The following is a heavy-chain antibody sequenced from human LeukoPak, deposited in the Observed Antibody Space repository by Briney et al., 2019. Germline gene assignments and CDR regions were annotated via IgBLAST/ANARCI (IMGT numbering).Heavy chain of an antibody. Sequence: SETLSLTCTVSGGSISSGGYYWSWIRQHPGKGLEWIGYIYYSGSTYYNPSLKSRVTISVDTSKNQFSLKLSSVTAADTAVYYCARGHANWGYYDSSGPLRYGMDVWGQGTTVTVSS. V-gene: IGHV4-31*03. D-gene: IGHD3-22*01. CDR2: IYYSGST. CDR3: ARGHANWGYYDSSGPLRYGMDV. J-gene: IGHJ6*02. CDR1: GGSISSGGYY.